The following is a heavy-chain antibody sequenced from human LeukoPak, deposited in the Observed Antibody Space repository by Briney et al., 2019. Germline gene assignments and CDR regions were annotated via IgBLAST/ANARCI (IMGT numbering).Heavy chain of an antibody. Sequence: PGGSLRLSCTASGFTFGDYAMSWFRQAPGKGLEWVGFIRSKAYGGTTEYAASVKGRFTISRDDSKSIAYLQMNSPKTEDTAVYYCTTSEREYGSGSYAIDYWGQGTLVTVSS. CDR2: IRSKAYGGTT. D-gene: IGHD3-10*01. CDR1: GFTFGDYA. CDR3: TTSEREYGSGSYAIDY. J-gene: IGHJ4*02. V-gene: IGHV3-49*03.